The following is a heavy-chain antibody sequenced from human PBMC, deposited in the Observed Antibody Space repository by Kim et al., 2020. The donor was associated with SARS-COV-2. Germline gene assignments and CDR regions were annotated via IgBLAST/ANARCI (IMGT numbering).Heavy chain of an antibody. D-gene: IGHD6-13*01. CDR2: IIPIFGTA. Sequence: SVKVSCKASGGTFSSYAISWVRQAPGQGLEWMGGIIPIFGTANYAQKFQGRVTITADESTSTAYMELSSLRSEDTAVYYCARAIAAAGTRDDAFDIWGQGTMVTVSS. J-gene: IGHJ3*02. CDR1: GGTFSSYA. V-gene: IGHV1-69*13. CDR3: ARAIAAAGTRDDAFDI.